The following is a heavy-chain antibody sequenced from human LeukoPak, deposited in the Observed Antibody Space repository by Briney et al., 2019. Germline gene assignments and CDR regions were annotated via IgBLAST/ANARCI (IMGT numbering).Heavy chain of an antibody. V-gene: IGHV3-48*04. J-gene: IGHJ4*02. Sequence: QPGGSLRLSCSASGFTFSSRWMSWVRQAPGKGLEWVSYISSSGSTIYYTDSVKGRFTISRDNAKNSLYLQMNSLRAEDTSVYYCARLAERYDFWSGYNYWGQGTLVTVSS. CDR2: ISSSGSTI. D-gene: IGHD3-3*01. CDR1: GFTFSSRW. CDR3: ARLAERYDFWSGYNY.